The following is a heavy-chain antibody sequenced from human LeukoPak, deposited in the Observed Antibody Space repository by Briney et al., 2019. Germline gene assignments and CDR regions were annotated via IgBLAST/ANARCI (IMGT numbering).Heavy chain of an antibody. CDR3: ARGSIAVAGTAFDY. Sequence: GASVKVSCKASGYTFTSYDINWVRQAPGQGLEWMGWISAYNGNTNYAQKLQGRVTMTTDTSTSTAYMELRSLRSDDTAVYYCARGSIAVAGTAFDYWGQGTLVTVSS. CDR2: ISAYNGNT. CDR1: GYTFTSYD. V-gene: IGHV1-18*01. J-gene: IGHJ4*02. D-gene: IGHD6-19*01.